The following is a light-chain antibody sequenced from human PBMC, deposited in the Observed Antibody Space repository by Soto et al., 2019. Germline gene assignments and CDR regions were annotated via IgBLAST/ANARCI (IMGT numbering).Light chain of an antibody. CDR1: SSDVGGYNY. V-gene: IGLV2-14*01. CDR3: STYTSSSTLV. J-gene: IGLJ2*01. CDR2: EVS. Sequence: QSALTQPASVSGSPGQSITISCTGTSSDVGGYNYVSWYQQHSGKAPKLMIYEVSNRPSGVFHRLSGSKSGNTASLTISGLTAEDEADYYCSTYTSSSTLVFGGGTKLTVL.